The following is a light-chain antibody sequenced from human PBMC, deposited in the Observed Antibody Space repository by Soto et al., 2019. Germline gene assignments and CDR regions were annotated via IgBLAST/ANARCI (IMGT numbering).Light chain of an antibody. J-gene: IGKJ1*01. Sequence: EIVMTQSPATLSVSPGESATLSCRASQSVSSDLAWYHKKPGQAPRLLIYSASTRATGIPARFSGSGSGTEITLTINSLQSEDFAVYYCQQYNNWPRRFGRGTKVEIK. V-gene: IGKV3-15*01. CDR3: QQYNNWPRR. CDR1: QSVSSD. CDR2: SAS.